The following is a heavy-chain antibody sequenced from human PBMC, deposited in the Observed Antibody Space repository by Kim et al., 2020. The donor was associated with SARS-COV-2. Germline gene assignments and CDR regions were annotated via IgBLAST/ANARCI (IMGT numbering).Heavy chain of an antibody. CDR1: GYSFTSYW. V-gene: IGHV5-51*01. Sequence: GESLKISCKGSGYSFTSYWIGRVRQIPGKGLEWMGIIYPGYSDTRYSTSFQGQVTIPADKSISTAYLQWSSLKASDTAMYYCARALVGGGSGSHQTLDYWGQGTLVTVSS. D-gene: IGHD3-10*01. CDR2: IYPGYSDT. CDR3: ARALVGGGSGSHQTLDY. J-gene: IGHJ4*02.